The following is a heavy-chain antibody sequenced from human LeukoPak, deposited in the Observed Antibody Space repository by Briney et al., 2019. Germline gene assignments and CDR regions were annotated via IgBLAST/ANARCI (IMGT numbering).Heavy chain of an antibody. J-gene: IGHJ4*02. Sequence: NPSETLSLTCTVSSYSISSHYYWGWIRQPPGKGLEWIGSAYHSGSTYYNPSLKSRVTISVDTSKNQFSLKLSSVTAADTAVYYCAREITGDLFDYWGQGTLVTVSS. CDR3: AREITGDLFDY. CDR1: SYSISSHYY. D-gene: IGHD7-27*01. CDR2: AYHSGST. V-gene: IGHV4-38-2*02.